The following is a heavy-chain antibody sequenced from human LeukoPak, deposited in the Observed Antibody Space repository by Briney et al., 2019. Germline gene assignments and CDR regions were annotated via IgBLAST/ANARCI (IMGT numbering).Heavy chain of an antibody. V-gene: IGHV4-61*01. Sequence: SETLSLTCTVSGGSFSSGSYYWRWIRQPPGKGLEWIEYIYYSGSTNYNPSLKSRVTISVDTSKNQFSLKLSSVTAADTAVYYCARDSALLWFRDGDYYYYGMDVWGKGTTVTVSS. D-gene: IGHD3-10*01. CDR2: IYYSGST. J-gene: IGHJ6*04. CDR3: ARDSALLWFRDGDYYYYGMDV. CDR1: GGSFSSGSYY.